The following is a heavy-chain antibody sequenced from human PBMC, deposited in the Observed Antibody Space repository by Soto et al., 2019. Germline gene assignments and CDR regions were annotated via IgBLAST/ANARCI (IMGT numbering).Heavy chain of an antibody. Sequence: EVQLVQSGGGLVQPGGSLRLSCVASGFSSSRYELNLVRQAPGKGLEWVAYISTSGNIIHYSDSVRGRFTISIDSDKNSLYLQMNSLRAEDTAVYYCATDLSNIGRTWRGSDNYYSGMDVCGQGTTVTVS. CDR3: ATDLSNIGRTWRGSDNYYSGMDV. V-gene: IGHV3-48*03. D-gene: IGHD2-15*01. CDR2: ISTSGNII. J-gene: IGHJ6*02. CDR1: GFSSSRYE.